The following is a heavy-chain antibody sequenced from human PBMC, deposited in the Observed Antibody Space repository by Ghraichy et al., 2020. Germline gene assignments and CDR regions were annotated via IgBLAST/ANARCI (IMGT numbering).Heavy chain of an antibody. Sequence: GGSLRLSCKASGYILSNYGISWVRQAPGQGLEWMGRISAHNGNTKYAQKFQGRVTMTTDTSTSTAYMEMRSLRSDDTAVYYCVRLVYYATGTSYGDYWGQGTLVTVSS. J-gene: IGHJ4*02. D-gene: IGHD4-17*01. CDR3: VRLVYYATGTSYGDY. V-gene: IGHV1-18*04. CDR1: GYILSNYG. CDR2: ISAHNGNT.